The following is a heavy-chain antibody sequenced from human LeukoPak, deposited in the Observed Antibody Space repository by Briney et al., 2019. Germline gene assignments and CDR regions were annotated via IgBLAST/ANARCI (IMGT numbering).Heavy chain of an antibody. Sequence: PGGSLRLSCAASGFTFDDYAMSWVRQAPGKGLEWVSANSGSGGSTYYADSVKGRFTISRDNSKNTLYLQMNSLRAEDTAVYYCAKGPYYYDSSAYHYGAFDIWGQGTMVTVSS. CDR2: NSGSGGST. D-gene: IGHD3-22*01. CDR3: AKGPYYYDSSAYHYGAFDI. V-gene: IGHV3-23*01. CDR1: GFTFDDYA. J-gene: IGHJ3*02.